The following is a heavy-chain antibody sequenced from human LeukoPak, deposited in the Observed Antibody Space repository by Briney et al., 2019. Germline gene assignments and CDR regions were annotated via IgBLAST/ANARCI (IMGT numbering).Heavy chain of an antibody. J-gene: IGHJ5*02. V-gene: IGHV4-38-2*02. D-gene: IGHD5-18*01. Sequence: SETLSLTCTVSGYSISSGYYWGWIRQPPGKGLEWIGSIYYSGSTYYNPSLKSRVTISVDTSKNQFSLKLSSVTAADTAVYYCARDGLYSYGHRYNWLDPWGQGTLVTVSS. CDR3: ARDGLYSYGHRYNWLDP. CDR2: IYYSGST. CDR1: GYSISSGYY.